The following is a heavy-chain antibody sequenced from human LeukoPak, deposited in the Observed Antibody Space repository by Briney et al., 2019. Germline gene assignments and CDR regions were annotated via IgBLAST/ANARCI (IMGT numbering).Heavy chain of an antibody. CDR2: ISSSSSYI. J-gene: IGHJ2*01. CDR1: GFTFSSYS. CDR3: ARESTEGPYLYWYFDL. V-gene: IGHV3-21*06. Sequence: KPEGSLRLSCAASGFTFSSYSMNWVRQAPGKGPELVSSISSSSSYIYYGDSMKGRFTISRDNAKNSLYLQMNSLRAEDTAVYYCARESTEGPYLYWYFDLWGRGTLVTVSS. D-gene: IGHD2-2*02.